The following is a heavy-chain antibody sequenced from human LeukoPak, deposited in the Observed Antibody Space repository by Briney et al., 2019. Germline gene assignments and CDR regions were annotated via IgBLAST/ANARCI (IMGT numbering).Heavy chain of an antibody. J-gene: IGHJ4*02. CDR3: AIGLSSGWNLKGSDY. Sequence: GGSLRLSCAASGFTFRSYAMSWVRQAPGKGLEWVSSISGSGGSTYYADSVKGRFTISRDNSKNTLYLQMNSLRVEDTAVYYCAIGLSSGWNLKGSDYWGQGTLVTVSS. CDR1: GFTFRSYA. D-gene: IGHD6-19*01. V-gene: IGHV3-23*01. CDR2: ISGSGGST.